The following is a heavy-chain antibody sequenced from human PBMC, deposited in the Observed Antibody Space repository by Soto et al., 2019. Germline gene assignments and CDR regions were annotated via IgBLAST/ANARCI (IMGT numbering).Heavy chain of an antibody. CDR1: GFSFGSYA. D-gene: IGHD3-3*01. Sequence: GGSLRLSCVASGFSFGSYALTWVRQAPGKGLEWVSTISGSDGKTFYADAVKGQFSISRDISQSTLYLQMNSLRADDTAIYYCARWSYLDYWGQGTRVTVSS. J-gene: IGHJ4*02. V-gene: IGHV3-23*01. CDR3: ARWSYLDY. CDR2: ISGSDGKT.